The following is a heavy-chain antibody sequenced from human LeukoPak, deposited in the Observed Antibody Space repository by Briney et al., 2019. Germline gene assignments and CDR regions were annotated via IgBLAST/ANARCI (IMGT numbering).Heavy chain of an antibody. CDR2: MNPNSGGT. V-gene: IGHV1-2*02. Sequence: ASVKVSCKASGYTFTSYDINWVRQATGQGLEWMGWMNPNSGGTNYAQKFQGRVTMTRDTSISTAYMELSRLRSDDTAVYYCARGLRFLEWLLSVWGQGTLVTVSS. CDR1: GYTFTSYD. CDR3: ARGLRFLEWLLSV. J-gene: IGHJ4*02. D-gene: IGHD3-3*01.